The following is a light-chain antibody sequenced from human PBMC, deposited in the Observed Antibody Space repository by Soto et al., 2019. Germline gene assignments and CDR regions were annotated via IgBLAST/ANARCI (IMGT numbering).Light chain of an antibody. CDR1: TGAVTSGNY. V-gene: IGLV7-43*01. J-gene: IGLJ3*02. Sequence: QTVVTQEPSLTVSPGGTVTLTCASSTGAVTSGNYASWFQQFPGQPPRTLIYITNNRHSWTPARFSGSLLGGRAALTLSGAQPEDEAEYYCLLYYGGAHLVFGGGTKLTVL. CDR3: LLYYGGAHLV. CDR2: ITN.